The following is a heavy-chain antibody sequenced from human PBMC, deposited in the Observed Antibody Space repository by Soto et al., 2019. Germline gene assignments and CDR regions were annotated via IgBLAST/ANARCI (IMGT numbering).Heavy chain of an antibody. Sequence: ASVKVSCKASGYTFTSYDINWVRQATGQGLEWMGWMTSNSGNTGYAQKFQGRVTMTRNTSISTAYMELSSLRSEDTAVYYCAIAAAVDAFDIWGQGTMVTVSS. CDR1: GYTFTSYD. CDR3: AIAAAVDAFDI. CDR2: MTSNSGNT. D-gene: IGHD2-2*01. J-gene: IGHJ3*02. V-gene: IGHV1-8*01.